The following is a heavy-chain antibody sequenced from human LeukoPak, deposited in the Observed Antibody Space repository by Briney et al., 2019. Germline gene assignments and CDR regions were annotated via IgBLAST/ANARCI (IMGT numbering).Heavy chain of an antibody. Sequence: ASVKVSCKASGYTFLSYGISWVRQAPGQGLEWMGWISAYNGNTNYAQKLQGRVTMTTDTSTSTAYMELRSLRSDDTAVYYCARGYCSGGSCYFMRKGFDYWGQGTLVTVSS. J-gene: IGHJ4*02. CDR3: ARGYCSGGSCYFMRKGFDY. D-gene: IGHD2-15*01. CDR1: GYTFLSYG. V-gene: IGHV1-18*01. CDR2: ISAYNGNT.